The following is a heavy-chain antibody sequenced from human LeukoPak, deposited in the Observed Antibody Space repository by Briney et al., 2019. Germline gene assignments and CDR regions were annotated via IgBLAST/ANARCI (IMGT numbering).Heavy chain of an antibody. D-gene: IGHD3-9*01. CDR2: IRGSGGTT. J-gene: IGHJ4*02. CDR3: AKGLYDWLSGTDY. V-gene: IGHV3-23*01. Sequence: GGSLRLSGAASGFTFSGCAMGLVRQAPGKGLEWVSAIRGSGGTTYYADSVKGRFTISRDNSKDTLYLQMNSLRAEDTAVYYCAKGLYDWLSGTDYWGQGTLVTVSS. CDR1: GFTFSGCA.